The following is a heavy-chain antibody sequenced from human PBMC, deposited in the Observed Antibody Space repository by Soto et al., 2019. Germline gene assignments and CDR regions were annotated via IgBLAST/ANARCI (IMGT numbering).Heavy chain of an antibody. CDR2: ISWNSGSI. CDR3: AKGPRSDYYYYYYMDV. V-gene: IGHV3-9*01. Sequence: PGGSLRLSCAASGFTFDDDSMHWVRQAPGKGLEWVSGISWNSGSIGYADSVKGRFTISRDNAKNSLYLQMNSLRAEDTALYYCAKGPRSDYYYYYYMDVWGKGTTVTVSS. CDR1: GFTFDDDS. J-gene: IGHJ6*03.